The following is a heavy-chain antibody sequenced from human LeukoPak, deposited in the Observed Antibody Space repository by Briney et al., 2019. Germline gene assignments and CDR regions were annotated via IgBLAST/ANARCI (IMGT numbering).Heavy chain of an antibody. V-gene: IGHV3-30*02. CDR2: IHFEVTNK. CDR3: AMMDADYDHSSGYYYFGY. D-gene: IGHD3-22*01. Sequence: PGRSLRPSCSAAGLTFSTYVMHWVRQAPGKGLEWVALIHFEVTNKYYAGSVKGRFTISRDNSKYTLYLQMNSLRGEDTAVYYCAMMDADYDHSSGYYYFGYWGQGTLVTVSS. CDR1: GLTFSTYV. J-gene: IGHJ4*02.